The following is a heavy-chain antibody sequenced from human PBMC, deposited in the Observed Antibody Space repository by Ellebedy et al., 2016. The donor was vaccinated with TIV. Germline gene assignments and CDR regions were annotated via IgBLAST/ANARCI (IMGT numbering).Heavy chain of an antibody. J-gene: IGHJ4*02. CDR2: IKQDGSDK. D-gene: IGHD6-6*01. V-gene: IGHV3-7*03. Sequence: GESLKISCAASGFTFSYYWMSWVRQAPGKGLEWLANIKQDGSDKNYMDYVKGRFSISRDNAETSLYLQMNSLTAADTAVYFCARDLGKSTYSSSPLDYWGQGTLVTVSS. CDR1: GFTFSYYW. CDR3: ARDLGKSTYSSSPLDY.